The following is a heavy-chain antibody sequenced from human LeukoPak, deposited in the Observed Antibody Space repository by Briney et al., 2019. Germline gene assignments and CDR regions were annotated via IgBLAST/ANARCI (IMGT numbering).Heavy chain of an antibody. CDR2: ISSSGSTI. D-gene: IGHD2-2*03. J-gene: IGHJ4*02. V-gene: IGHV3-48*03. CDR1: GFTFSSYE. CDR3: ARVDYSGDY. Sequence: GGSLRLSCAASGFTFSSYEMNWVRQAPGKGLEWVPYISSSGSTIYYADSVKGRFTISRDNAKNSLYLQMNSLRAEDTAVYYCARVDYSGDYWGQGTLVTVSS.